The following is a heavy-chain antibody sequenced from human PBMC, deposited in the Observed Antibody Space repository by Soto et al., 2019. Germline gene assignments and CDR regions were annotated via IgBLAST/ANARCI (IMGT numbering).Heavy chain of an antibody. V-gene: IGHV3-23*01. J-gene: IGHJ4*02. CDR2: ISGSGGST. D-gene: IGHD3-10*01. CDR3: AKKSGSYGGPIDY. Sequence: EVQLLESGGGLVQPGGALRLSCAASGFTFSSYAMSWVRQAPGKGLEWVSAISGSGGSTYYADSVKGRFTISRDNSKNTLYLQMNSLRAEDTAVYYCAKKSGSYGGPIDYWGQGTLVTVSS. CDR1: GFTFSSYA.